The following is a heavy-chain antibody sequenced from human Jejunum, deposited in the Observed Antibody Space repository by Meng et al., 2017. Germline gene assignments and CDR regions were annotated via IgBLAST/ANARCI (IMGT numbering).Heavy chain of an antibody. CDR1: GFSLSTSGVG. V-gene: IGHV2-5*02. CDR2: IYWDDDK. D-gene: IGHD4-11*01. J-gene: IGHJ5*02. CDR3: AHRLAYSSNYNVGWFDP. Sequence: QITLKGSGPPLVKPTQTLTLTCTFSGFSLSTSGVGVGWIRQPPGKALECLALIYWDDDKRYNPSLKNRLTITKDTSRNQVVLTMTNMDPVDTATYYCAHRLAYSSNYNVGWFDPWGQGTLVTVSS.